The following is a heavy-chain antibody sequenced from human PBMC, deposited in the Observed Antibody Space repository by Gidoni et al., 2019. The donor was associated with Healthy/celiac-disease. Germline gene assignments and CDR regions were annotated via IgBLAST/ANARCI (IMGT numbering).Heavy chain of an antibody. Sequence: QVHLVASGGGLVQPGRSLRLSCAASGFTFSSYSMHWGRQAPGKGREWVAVIAYEVINKYYAESVKGRFTIARDNSKNTLYLQMNSLRAEDTAVHYCARETMVRDDYYGMDVWGQGTTVTVSS. V-gene: IGHV3-30*04. CDR3: ARETMVRDDYYGMDV. CDR2: IAYEVINK. CDR1: GFTFSSYS. J-gene: IGHJ6*02. D-gene: IGHD3-10*01.